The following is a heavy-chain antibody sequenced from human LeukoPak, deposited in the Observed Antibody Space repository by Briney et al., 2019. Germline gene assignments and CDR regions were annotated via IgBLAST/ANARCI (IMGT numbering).Heavy chain of an antibody. CDR2: INPSGGST. D-gene: IGHD2-15*01. Sequence: ASVKVSCKASGYTFTSYYMHWVRQAPGQGLEWMGIINPSGGSTSYAQKFQGRVTMTRDTSTSTVYMELSSLRSEDTAVYYCARVRGCCSGGSCRGGFDYWGQGTLVTGSS. CDR1: GYTFTSYY. CDR3: ARVRGCCSGGSCRGGFDY. V-gene: IGHV1-46*01. J-gene: IGHJ4*02.